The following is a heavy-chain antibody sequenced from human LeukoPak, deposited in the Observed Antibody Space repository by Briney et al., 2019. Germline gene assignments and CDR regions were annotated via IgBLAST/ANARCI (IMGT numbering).Heavy chain of an antibody. D-gene: IGHD1-26*01. CDR3: AVQGLETSGGFDY. V-gene: IGHV3-30*02. CDR1: GFTFSSYG. J-gene: IGHJ4*02. CDR2: IRYDGSNK. Sequence: GGSLRLSCAASGFTFSSYGMHWVRQAPGKGLEWVAFIRYDGSNKYYADSVKGRFTISRDNSKNTLYLQMNSLRAEDTAVYYCAVQGLETSGGFDYWGQGTLATVSS.